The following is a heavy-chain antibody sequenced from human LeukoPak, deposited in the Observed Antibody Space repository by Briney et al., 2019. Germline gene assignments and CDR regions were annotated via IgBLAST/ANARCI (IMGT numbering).Heavy chain of an antibody. Sequence: GGSLRLSCAASGFTFSSYAMSWVRQAPGKGLEWVSDITGGGGSTYYADSVKGRFTISRDNSKNTLYQQMNSLRAEDTAVYFCAKLSGYPGAYWGQGTLVTVSS. V-gene: IGHV3-23*01. J-gene: IGHJ4*02. D-gene: IGHD3-22*01. CDR3: AKLSGYPGAY. CDR2: ITGGGGST. CDR1: GFTFSSYA.